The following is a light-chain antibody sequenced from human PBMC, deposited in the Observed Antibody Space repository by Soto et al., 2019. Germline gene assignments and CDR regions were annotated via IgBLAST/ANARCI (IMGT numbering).Light chain of an antibody. CDR1: QSVSSSY. J-gene: IGKJ2*01. Sequence: ENVLAQSPGTLSLSPGERATLSCRASQSVSSSYLNWYQQKRGQAPRLLIYGVSRRATDIPDRFSGSGSGTDFTLTISRLEPEDFAVYYCQHYDSSPVTFGQGTKLEIK. CDR3: QHYDSSPVT. V-gene: IGKV3-20*01. CDR2: GVS.